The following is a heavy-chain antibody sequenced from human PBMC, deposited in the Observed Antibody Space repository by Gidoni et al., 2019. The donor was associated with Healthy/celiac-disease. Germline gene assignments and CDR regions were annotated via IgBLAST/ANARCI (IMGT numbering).Heavy chain of an antibody. D-gene: IGHD6-13*01. Sequence: EVQLVESGGGLVKPGGSLRLSWAASDFTCSSYSMNWVRQAPGKGLEWVSSISSSSSYIYYADSVKGRFTISRDNAKNSLYLQMNSLRAEDTAVYYCARGIAAAGADYWGQGTLVTVSS. V-gene: IGHV3-21*01. CDR2: ISSSSSYI. J-gene: IGHJ4*02. CDR1: DFTCSSYS. CDR3: ARGIAAAGADY.